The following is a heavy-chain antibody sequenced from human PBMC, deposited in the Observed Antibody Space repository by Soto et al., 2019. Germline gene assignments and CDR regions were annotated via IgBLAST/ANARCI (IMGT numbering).Heavy chain of an antibody. V-gene: IGHV3-48*01. CDR1: VFTFSSYS. CDR2: ISSGSSTI. Sequence: GGSLSLSCAASVFTFSSYSMNWVRQAPGKGLEWVSYISSGSSTIYYADSVKGRFTISRDNAKNSLYLQMNSLRAEDTAVYYCARVYGIAVAGTLDFWGQGTLVTVSS. J-gene: IGHJ4*02. D-gene: IGHD6-19*01. CDR3: ARVYGIAVAGTLDF.